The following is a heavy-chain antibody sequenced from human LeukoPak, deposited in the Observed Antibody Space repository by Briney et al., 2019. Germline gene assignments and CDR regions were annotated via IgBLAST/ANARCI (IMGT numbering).Heavy chain of an antibody. CDR2: ISAYNGNT. J-gene: IGHJ4*02. CDR3: ARDILYSSSWFLQDH. Sequence: ASVNVSCKASGYTFTSYGISWVRQAPGQGLEWMGWISAYNGNTNYAQKLQGRVTMTTDTSTSTAYMELRSLRSDDTVVYYCARDILYSSSWFLQDHWGQGTLVTVSS. D-gene: IGHD6-13*01. CDR1: GYTFTSYG. V-gene: IGHV1-18*01.